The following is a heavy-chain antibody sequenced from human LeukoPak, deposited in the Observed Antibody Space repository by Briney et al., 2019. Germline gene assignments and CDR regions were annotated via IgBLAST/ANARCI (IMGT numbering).Heavy chain of an antibody. CDR2: IKSKTDGGTT. D-gene: IGHD3-10*01. CDR3: TTVLLWFGELAVYYFDY. Sequence: GGSLRLSCAASGFTFSNAWMSWVRQAPGKGLEWVGRIKSKTDGGTTDYAAPVKGRFTISRDDSKNTLYLQMNSLKTEDTAVYYCTTVLLWFGELAVYYFDYWGQGTLVTVSS. J-gene: IGHJ4*02. CDR1: GFTFSNAW. V-gene: IGHV3-15*01.